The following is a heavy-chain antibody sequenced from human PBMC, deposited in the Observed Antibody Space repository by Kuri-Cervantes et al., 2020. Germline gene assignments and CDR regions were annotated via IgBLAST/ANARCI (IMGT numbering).Heavy chain of an antibody. CDR1: GYIFSSYD. CDR2: MNPNSGNT. J-gene: IGHJ5*02. D-gene: IGHD3-22*01. Sequence: ASVKVSCKASGYIFSSYDINWVRQATGQGLEWMGWMNPNSGNTAYAQKFQGRVTMTTDTSTSTAYMELRSLRSDDTAVYYCARGSYYYDSSGYYYGWFDPWGQGTLVTVSS. CDR3: ARGSYYYDSSGYYYGWFDP. V-gene: IGHV1-8*01.